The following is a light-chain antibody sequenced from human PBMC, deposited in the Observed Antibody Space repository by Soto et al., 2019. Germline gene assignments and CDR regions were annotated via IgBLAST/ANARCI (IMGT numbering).Light chain of an antibody. V-gene: IGLV1-44*01. CDR3: EAWDDSLYGAV. CDR1: SSNIGANP. Sequence: QPVLTQPPSASGTPGQRVTISCSGSSSNIGANPINWYQQLPGTAPKLLIYNNDQRPSAVPDRFSASKSGTSASLAISGLQSEDEADYYCEAWDDSLYGAVLGGGTKLTVL. CDR2: NND. J-gene: IGLJ2*01.